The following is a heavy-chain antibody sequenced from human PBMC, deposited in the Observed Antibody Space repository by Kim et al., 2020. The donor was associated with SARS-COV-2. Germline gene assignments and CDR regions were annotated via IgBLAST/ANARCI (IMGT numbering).Heavy chain of an antibody. V-gene: IGHV3-33*01. Sequence: ADSGKGRFTISRDKSKNTLYLKMNCLRAEETALYYCARDYYGSGSYNLDYWGQGTLVTVSS. CDR3: ARDYYGSGSYNLDY. J-gene: IGHJ4*02. D-gene: IGHD3-10*01.